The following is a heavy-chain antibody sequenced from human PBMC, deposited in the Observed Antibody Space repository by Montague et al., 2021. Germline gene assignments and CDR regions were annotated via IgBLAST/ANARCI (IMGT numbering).Heavy chain of an antibody. CDR2: AYYVPSTNSANT. D-gene: IGHD2-21*01. CDR3: ARTWGFVQSCGLDI. J-gene: IGHJ3*02. V-gene: IGHV4-59*01. CDR1: GDSISSYY. Sequence: SETLSLTCSVSGDSISSYYYNWIRQTPGKGLEWIGYAYYVPSTNSANTNSNPSLQTRVTMSLHTSENQFSLTLSCVTAADTAVYYCARTWGFVQSCGLDIWGKGTMVTVSS.